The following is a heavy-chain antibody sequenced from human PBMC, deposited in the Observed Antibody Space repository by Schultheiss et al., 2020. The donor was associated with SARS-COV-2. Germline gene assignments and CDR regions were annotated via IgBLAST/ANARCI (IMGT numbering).Heavy chain of an antibody. CDR3: ARRRAAAGMIYFDF. V-gene: IGHV4-34*01. CDR2: INHSGST. Sequence: SETLSLTCAVYGGSFSGYYWSWIRQPPGKGLEWIGEINHSGSTNYNPSLKSRVTISVDTSKNQFSLKLSSVTAADTAVYYCARRRAAAGMIYFDFWGQGTLVTVSS. D-gene: IGHD6-13*01. J-gene: IGHJ4*02. CDR1: GGSFSGYY.